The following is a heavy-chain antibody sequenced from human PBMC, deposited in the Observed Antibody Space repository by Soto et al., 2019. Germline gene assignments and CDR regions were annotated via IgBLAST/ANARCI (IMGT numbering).Heavy chain of an antibody. D-gene: IGHD6-13*01. V-gene: IGHV4-31*11. J-gene: IGHJ5*02. CDR2: IFYSGPT. CDR3: ARDYAAPSSSWYWFDP. Sequence: SETLSLTCAVSGGSISTSNYWSWIRQLPGKGLEWIGYIFYSGPTYYNPSLKSRVAISVDTSKNQFSLKLSSVTAADTAVYYCARDYAAPSSSWYWFDPWGQGTLVTVSS. CDR1: GGSISTSNY.